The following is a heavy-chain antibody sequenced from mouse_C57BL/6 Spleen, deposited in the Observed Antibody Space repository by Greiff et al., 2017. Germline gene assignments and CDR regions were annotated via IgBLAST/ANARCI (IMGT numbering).Heavy chain of an antibody. CDR2: INPSNGGT. CDR3: ASAEGIVTAGKCCYFDG. CDR1: GYTFTSYW. Sequence: VQLQQPGTELVKPGASVKLSCKASGYTFTSYWMHWVKQRPGQGLEWIGNINPSNGGTNYNEKFKSKATLTVDKSSSTAYMQLSRLPSEDSAVSYGASAEGIVTAGKCCYFDGWGTGTTVTVAS. D-gene: IGHD2-12*01. V-gene: IGHV1-53*01. J-gene: IGHJ1*03.